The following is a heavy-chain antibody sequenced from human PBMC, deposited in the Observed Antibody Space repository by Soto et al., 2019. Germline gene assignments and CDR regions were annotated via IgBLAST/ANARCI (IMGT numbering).Heavy chain of an antibody. CDR1: GYSFTIYG. CDR3: ARDLGGQIVDY. CDR2: ISGYNGNT. Sequence: ASVKVSCKASGYSFTIYGISLVRQAPGQGLEWMGWISGYNGNTKYAQKLQGRVTMTTDTSTSTAYMELRSLRSDDTAVYYCARDLGGQIVDYWGQGTLVTVS. V-gene: IGHV1-18*01. D-gene: IGHD1-26*01. J-gene: IGHJ4*02.